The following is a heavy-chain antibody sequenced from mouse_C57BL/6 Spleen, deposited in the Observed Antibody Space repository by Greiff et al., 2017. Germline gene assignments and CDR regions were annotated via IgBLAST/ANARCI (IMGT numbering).Heavy chain of an antibody. CDR2: IYPGSGST. D-gene: IGHD1-1*01. CDR1: GYTFTSYW. J-gene: IGHJ2*01. Sequence: QVQLKQPGAELVKPGASVKMSCKASGYTFTSYWITWVKQRPGQGLEWIGDIYPGSGSTNYNEKFKSKATLTVDTSASTAYMQLSSLTSEDSAVYYCAKIDYYGSSSLDYWGQGTTLTVSS. V-gene: IGHV1-55*01. CDR3: AKIDYYGSSSLDY.